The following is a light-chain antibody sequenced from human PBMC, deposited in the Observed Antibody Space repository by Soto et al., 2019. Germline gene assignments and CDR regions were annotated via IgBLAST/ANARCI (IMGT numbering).Light chain of an antibody. V-gene: IGKV3-11*01. CDR3: QQRRNWPPLT. J-gene: IGKJ5*01. CDR1: QSVSSY. Sequence: EIVLTQSPATLSLSPGERATLSCRASQSVSSYLAWYQQKPGQAPRLLIYDASNRATGIPARFSGSGSGTDFTLTISSLEPEDFAVYYCQQRRNWPPLTLGQGTRMETK. CDR2: DAS.